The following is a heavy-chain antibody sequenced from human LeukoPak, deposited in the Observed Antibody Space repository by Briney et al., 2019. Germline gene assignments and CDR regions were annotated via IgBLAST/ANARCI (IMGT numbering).Heavy chain of an antibody. D-gene: IGHD3-22*01. CDR1: GFTFSSYG. CDR2: ISYDGSNK. Sequence: PGGSLRLSCAASGFTFSSYGMHWVRQAPGKGLEWVAVISYDGSNKYYADSVKGRFTISRDTSKNTPYLQMNSLRVEDTAVYYCLRGYYDSNRYFDFDYWGRGTLVTVSS. V-gene: IGHV3-30*19. CDR3: LRGYYDSNRYFDFDY. J-gene: IGHJ4*02.